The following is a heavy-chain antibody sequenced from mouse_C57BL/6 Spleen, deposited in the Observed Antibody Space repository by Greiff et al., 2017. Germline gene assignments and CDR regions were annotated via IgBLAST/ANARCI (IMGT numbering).Heavy chain of an antibody. D-gene: IGHD1-1*01. CDR3: ARHDTTGYFDV. CDR2: ISSGSSTI. CDR1: GFTFSDYG. J-gene: IGHJ1*03. Sequence: EVKLVESGGGLVKPGGSLKLSCAASGFTFSDYGMHWVRQAPEKGLEWVAYISSGSSTIYYADTVKGRFTISRDNAKNTLFLQMTSLRSEDTAMYYCARHDTTGYFDVWGTGTTVTVSS. V-gene: IGHV5-17*01.